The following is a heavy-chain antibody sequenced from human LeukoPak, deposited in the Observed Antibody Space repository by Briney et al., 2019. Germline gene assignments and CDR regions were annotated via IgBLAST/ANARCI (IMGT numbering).Heavy chain of an antibody. CDR3: ARDPGYYDSSGSLGFDY. Sequence: PSETLSLTCTVSGGSISSSSYYWGWIRQPPGKGLEWIGSIYYIGSTYYNPSLKSRVTISVDTSKNQFSLKLSSVTAADTAVYYCARDPGYYDSSGSLGFDYWGQGTLVTVSS. D-gene: IGHD3-22*01. CDR1: GGSISSSSYY. V-gene: IGHV4-39*07. CDR2: IYYIGST. J-gene: IGHJ4*02.